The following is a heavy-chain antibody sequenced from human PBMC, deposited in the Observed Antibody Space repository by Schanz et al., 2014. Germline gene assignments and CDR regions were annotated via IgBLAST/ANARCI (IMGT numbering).Heavy chain of an antibody. Sequence: QVHLVDSGGGVVQPGRSLRLSCAASGFTFSSYGMHWVRQAPGRGLEWVTLIWYDGNNKYYAESVKGRFTISRDNSKNTLFLQMSSLRAEDTAVYYCARDGDFDYWGQGTLVTVSS. CDR3: ARDGDFDY. V-gene: IGHV3-33*01. CDR2: IWYDGNNK. CDR1: GFTFSSYG. J-gene: IGHJ4*02.